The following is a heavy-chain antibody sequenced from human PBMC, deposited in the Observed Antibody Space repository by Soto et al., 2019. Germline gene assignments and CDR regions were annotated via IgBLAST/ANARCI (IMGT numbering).Heavy chain of an antibody. Sequence: GGSLRLSCAASGFTFSSYGMHWVRQAPCKGLEWVAVISYDGSNKYYADSVKGRFTISRDNSKNTLYLQMNSLRAEDTAVYYCARDEHITMVRGVQDVWGQGTTVTVSS. V-gene: IGHV3-30*03. CDR1: GFTFSSYG. D-gene: IGHD3-10*01. CDR3: ARDEHITMVRGVQDV. J-gene: IGHJ6*02. CDR2: ISYDGSNK.